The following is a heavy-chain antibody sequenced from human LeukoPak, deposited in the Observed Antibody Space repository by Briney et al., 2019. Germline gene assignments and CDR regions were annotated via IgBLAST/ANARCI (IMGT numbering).Heavy chain of an antibody. Sequence: GGSLILSCTASGFTFGGYAMSGVRQAPGKGLEWVGFIRSKAYGGTTEYAASVKGRFTISRDDSKSIAYLQMNSLKTEDTAVYYCIRESGTDGGQGTLVTVSS. CDR2: IRSKAYGGTT. CDR1: GFTFGGYA. J-gene: IGHJ4*02. V-gene: IGHV3-49*04. CDR3: IRESGTD.